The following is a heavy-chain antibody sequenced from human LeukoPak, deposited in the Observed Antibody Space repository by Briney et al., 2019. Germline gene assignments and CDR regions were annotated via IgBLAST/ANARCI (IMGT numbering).Heavy chain of an antibody. CDR1: GYTFTGYY. CDR2: INPNSGGT. V-gene: IGHV1-2*02. Sequence: ASVKVSCKASGYTFTGYYMHWVRQAPGQGLEWMGWINPNSGGTNYAQKFQGRVTMTRDTSISTAYMELRSLRSDDTAVYYCARVGGSSSWSLDYYFDYWGQGTLVTVSS. J-gene: IGHJ4*02. CDR3: ARVGGSSSWSLDYYFDY. D-gene: IGHD6-13*01.